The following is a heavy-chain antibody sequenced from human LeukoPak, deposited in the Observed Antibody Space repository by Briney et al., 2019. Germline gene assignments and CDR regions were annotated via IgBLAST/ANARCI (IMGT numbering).Heavy chain of an antibody. V-gene: IGHV3-15*01. CDR2: IKSKTDGGTT. CDR1: GFTFRNAW. J-gene: IGHJ4*02. CDR3: TTDHDSSGYYYTYVS. D-gene: IGHD3-22*01. Sequence: GGSLRLSCAASGFTFRNAWMNWVCQAPGKGLEWVGRIKSKTDGGTTDYAAPVKGGFTISRDDSENTLYLQMNSLKTEDTAVYYCTTDHDSSGYYYTYVSWGQGTLVTVSS.